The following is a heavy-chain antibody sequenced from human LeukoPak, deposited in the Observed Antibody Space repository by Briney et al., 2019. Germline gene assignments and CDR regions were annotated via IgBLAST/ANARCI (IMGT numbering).Heavy chain of an antibody. V-gene: IGHV4-4*09. CDR1: GGSISSYY. CDR3: ARGSIAARPVYFDY. J-gene: IGHJ4*02. CDR2: IYTSGST. D-gene: IGHD6-6*01. Sequence: SETLSLTCTVSGGSISSYYWSWIRQPPGKGLEWIGYIYTSGSTNYNPSLKSRVTISVDTSKNQFSLKLSSVTAADTAVYYCARGSIAARPVYFDYWGQGTLVTVSS.